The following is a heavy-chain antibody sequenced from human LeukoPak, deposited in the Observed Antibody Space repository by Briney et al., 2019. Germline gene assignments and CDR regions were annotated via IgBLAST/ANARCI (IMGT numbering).Heavy chain of an antibody. CDR1: GGTFSSYA. V-gene: IGHV1-69*13. Sequence: SVKVSCKAAGGTFSSYAISWVRQAPGQRLEWMGGIIPIFGTANYAQKFQGRVTITADESTSTAYMELSSLRSEDTAVYYCARGPLDILTGYYNTFDYWGQGTLVTVSS. CDR2: IIPIFGTA. D-gene: IGHD3-9*01. J-gene: IGHJ4*02. CDR3: ARGPLDILTGYYNTFDY.